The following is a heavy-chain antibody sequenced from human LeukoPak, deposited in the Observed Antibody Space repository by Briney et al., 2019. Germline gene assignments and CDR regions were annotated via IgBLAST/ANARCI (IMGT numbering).Heavy chain of an antibody. CDR2: INHSGST. Sequence: PSETLSLTCAVYGGSFSGYSWSWIRQPPGKGLEWIGEINHSGSTNYNPSLKSRVTISIDTSKNQFSLKLTSVTAADTAVYYCARTWDYWGQGTLVTVSS. V-gene: IGHV4-34*01. J-gene: IGHJ4*02. CDR1: GGSFSGYS. CDR3: ARTWDY.